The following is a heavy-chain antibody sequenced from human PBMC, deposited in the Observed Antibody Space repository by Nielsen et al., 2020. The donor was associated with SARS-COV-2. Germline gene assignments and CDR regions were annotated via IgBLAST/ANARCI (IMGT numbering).Heavy chain of an antibody. CDR1: GYSFTSYW. D-gene: IGHD2-15*01. CDR2: IYPADPDT. CDR3: ARRLEPYSPAAFDI. J-gene: IGHJ3*02. Sequence: GESLNISCQGSGYSFTSYWIAWVRQVPGKGLEWMGIIYPADPDTRYSPSFQGRATISGDRSSIAYLQWASLKASDTAMYYCARRLEPYSPAAFDIWGRGTMVTVSS. V-gene: IGHV5-51*01.